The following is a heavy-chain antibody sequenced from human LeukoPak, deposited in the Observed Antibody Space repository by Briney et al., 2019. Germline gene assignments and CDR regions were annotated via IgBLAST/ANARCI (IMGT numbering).Heavy chain of an antibody. D-gene: IGHD3-9*01. V-gene: IGHV3-13*01. CDR2: IGTAGDT. CDR1: GFTFSSYD. J-gene: IGHJ6*02. CDR3: ARAREDYDILTSRYYYYGMDV. Sequence: GGSLRLSCAATGFTFSSYDMHWVRQATGKGLEWVSAIGTAGDTYYPGSVKGRFTISRENAKNSLYLQMNSLRAGDTAVYYCARAREDYDILTSRYYYYGMDVWGQGTTVTVSS.